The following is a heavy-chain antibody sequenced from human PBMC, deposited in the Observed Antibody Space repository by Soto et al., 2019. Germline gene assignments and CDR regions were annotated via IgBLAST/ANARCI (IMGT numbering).Heavy chain of an antibody. J-gene: IGHJ4*02. CDR1: GFMFSRFV. CDR3: ASHIQTTCFDY. CDR2: ISYDGSNI. D-gene: IGHD4-17*01. V-gene: IGHV3-30-3*01. Sequence: QVQLVESGGGVVQPGRSLRLSCAASGFMFSRFVMHWVRQAPGKGLEWVAVISYDGSNIYYADSVKGRFTISRDNSKNTLFLKMTSLRAVDTAVYYCASHIQTTCFDYWGQGTLVTVSS.